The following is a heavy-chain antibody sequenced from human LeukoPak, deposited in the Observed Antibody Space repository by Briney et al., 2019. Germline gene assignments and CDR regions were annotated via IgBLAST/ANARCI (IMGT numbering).Heavy chain of an antibody. CDR3: ARVFRTAAGSYFYYYGMDV. D-gene: IGHD6-13*01. CDR2: MSYSGST. J-gene: IGHJ6*02. V-gene: IGHV4-61*01. CDR1: GGSVSSGSYY. Sequence: SETLSLTCTVSGGSVSSGSYYWSWIRQPPGKGLEWIGYMSYSGSTNYNPSLKSRVTISVDTSKNQFSLKLSSVTAADTTVYYCARVFRTAAGSYFYYYGMDVWGQGTTVTVSS.